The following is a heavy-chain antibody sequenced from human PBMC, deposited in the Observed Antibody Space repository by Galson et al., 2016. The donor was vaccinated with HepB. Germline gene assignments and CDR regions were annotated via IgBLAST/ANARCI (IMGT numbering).Heavy chain of an antibody. V-gene: IGHV1-18*01. CDR1: GYALLMSG. CDR3: ARLDTSLVLNDY. CDR2: ISVYNGHT. Sequence: SVKVSCKASGYALLMSGFSWVRQAPGQGLEWMGWISVYNGHTNYVQKFQDRVTMTTDTSASTAYLELKSLRSDDTALYYCARLDTSLVLNDYWGQGTLVTVSP. J-gene: IGHJ4*02. D-gene: IGHD3-16*01.